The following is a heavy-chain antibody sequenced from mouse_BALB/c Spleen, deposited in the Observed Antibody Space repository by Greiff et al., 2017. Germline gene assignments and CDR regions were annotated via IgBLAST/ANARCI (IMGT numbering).Heavy chain of an antibody. CDR3: ARHGPDYDRGYYAMDY. V-gene: IGHV5-12-2*01. D-gene: IGHD2-4*01. CDR2: ISNGGGST. CDR1: GFTFSSYT. J-gene: IGHJ4*01. Sequence: EVKLVESGGGLVQPGGSLKLSCAASGFTFSSYTMSWVRQTPEKRLEWVAYISNGGGSTYYPDTVKGRFTISRDNAKNTLYLQMSSLKSEDTAMYYCARHGPDYDRGYYAMDYWGQGTSVTVSS.